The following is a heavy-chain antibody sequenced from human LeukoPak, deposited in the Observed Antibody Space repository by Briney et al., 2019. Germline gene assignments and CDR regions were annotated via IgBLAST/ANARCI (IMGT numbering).Heavy chain of an antibody. D-gene: IGHD5-24*01. J-gene: IGHJ3*02. CDR3: AKAMGGYKNDAFDI. V-gene: IGHV3-73*01. CDR2: IRSKANSYAT. CDR1: GFTFSGSA. Sequence: GGSLRLSCAASGFTFSGSAMHWVRQASGKGLEWVGRIRSKANSYATAYAASVKGRFTISRDDSKNTAYLQMNSLRAEDTALYYCAKAMGGYKNDAFDIWGQGTMVTVSS.